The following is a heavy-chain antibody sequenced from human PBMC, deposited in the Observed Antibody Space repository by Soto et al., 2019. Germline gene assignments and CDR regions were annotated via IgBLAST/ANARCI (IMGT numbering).Heavy chain of an antibody. CDR3: ATHADIAATFDY. Sequence: GGSLRLSCAASGFTFSSYGMHWVRQAPGKGLEWVAVISYDGSNKYYADSVKGRFTISRDNSKNTLYLQMNSLRAEDTAVYYCATHADIAATFDYWGQGTLVTVSS. CDR1: GFTFSSYG. J-gene: IGHJ4*02. CDR2: ISYDGSNK. D-gene: IGHD6-6*01. V-gene: IGHV3-30*03.